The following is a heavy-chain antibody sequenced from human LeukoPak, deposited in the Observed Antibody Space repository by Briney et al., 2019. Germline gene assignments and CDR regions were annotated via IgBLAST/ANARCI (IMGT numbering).Heavy chain of an antibody. CDR1: GFTVSSYY. Sequence: GGSLRLSCTASGFTVSSYYMAWVRQAPGKGLECVSFIYSDGATKYADSMRGRFIISRDNSKSTLFLQMNSLRAEDTALYYCARGGVSRIAVAGTYAFDIWGQGTMVTVSS. V-gene: IGHV3-66*01. D-gene: IGHD6-19*01. CDR2: IYSDGAT. J-gene: IGHJ3*02. CDR3: ARGGVSRIAVAGTYAFDI.